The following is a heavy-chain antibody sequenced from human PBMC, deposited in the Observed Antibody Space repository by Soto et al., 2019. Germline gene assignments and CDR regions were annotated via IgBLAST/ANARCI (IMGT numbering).Heavy chain of an antibody. Sequence: GGSLRLSCAASGFTFSSYGMHWVRQAPGKGLEWVAVISYDGSNKYYADSVKGRFTISRDNSKNTLYLQMNSLRAEDTAVYYCAKVRRVIFGVVKLWVGAFDIWGQATMVTVSS. CDR2: ISYDGSNK. CDR3: AKVRRVIFGVVKLWVGAFDI. D-gene: IGHD3-3*01. CDR1: GFTFSSYG. J-gene: IGHJ3*02. V-gene: IGHV3-30*18.